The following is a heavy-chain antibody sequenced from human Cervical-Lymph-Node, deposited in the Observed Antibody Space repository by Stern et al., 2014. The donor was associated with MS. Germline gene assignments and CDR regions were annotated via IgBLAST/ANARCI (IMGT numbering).Heavy chain of an antibody. V-gene: IGHV4-4*02. CDR2: IYHSGST. Sequence: QLQLQESGPGLVKPSGTLSLTCAVSGGSISSSNWWSWVRQPPGKGLEWIGQIYHSGSTNYTPSRKSRVTISVDKSKTQFSLKLSSVTAADTAVYYCASGFNGYSYGIDYWGQGTLVTVSS. D-gene: IGHD5-18*01. J-gene: IGHJ4*02. CDR1: GGSISSSNW. CDR3: ASGFNGYSYGIDY.